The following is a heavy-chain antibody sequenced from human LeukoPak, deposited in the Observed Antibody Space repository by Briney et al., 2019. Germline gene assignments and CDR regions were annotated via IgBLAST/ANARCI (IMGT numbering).Heavy chain of an antibody. CDR2: ISYDGSNK. Sequence: GRSLRLSCAASGFTFSSYGMHWVRQAPGKGLEWVAVISYDGSNKYYADSVKGRFTISRDNSKNTLYLQMNSLRAEDTAVYYCAKVQEGYGDYSIFDYWGQGTLVTVSS. J-gene: IGHJ4*02. CDR1: GFTFSSYG. V-gene: IGHV3-30*18. D-gene: IGHD4-17*01. CDR3: AKVQEGYGDYSIFDY.